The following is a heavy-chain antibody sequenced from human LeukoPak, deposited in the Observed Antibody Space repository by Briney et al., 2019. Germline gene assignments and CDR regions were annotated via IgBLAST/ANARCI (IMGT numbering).Heavy chain of an antibody. CDR2: IYPGDSDT. Sequence: GESLKISCKGSGYSFTSYWIGWVRQMPGKGLEWRGIIYPGDSDTRYSPSFQGQVTISADKSISTAYLQWSSLKASDTAMYYCARQDCSSTSCYYPYWGQGTLVAVSS. J-gene: IGHJ4*02. CDR1: GYSFTSYW. D-gene: IGHD2-2*01. CDR3: ARQDCSSTSCYYPY. V-gene: IGHV5-51*01.